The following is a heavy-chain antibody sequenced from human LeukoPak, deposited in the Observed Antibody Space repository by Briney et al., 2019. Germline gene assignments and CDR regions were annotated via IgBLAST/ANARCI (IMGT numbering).Heavy chain of an antibody. J-gene: IGHJ3*02. CDR2: ISGSGGST. CDR3: ARPAVVTGVDAFDI. Sequence: GGSLRLSCAASGFTFTSYARSWVRQAPGKGLEWVSAISGSGGSTYYADSVKGRFTISRDNSKNTLYMHMNSLRAEDTAAYYCARPAVVTGVDAFDIWGQGTMVTVSS. CDR1: GFTFTSYA. D-gene: IGHD4-23*01. V-gene: IGHV3-23*01.